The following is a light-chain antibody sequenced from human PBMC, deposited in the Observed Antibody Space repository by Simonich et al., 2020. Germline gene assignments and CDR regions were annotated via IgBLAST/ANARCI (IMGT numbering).Light chain of an antibody. J-gene: IGLJ3*02. CDR3: SSYTSSSWV. Sequence: QSALTQPASVSGSPGQSITISCTGTSSDVGGYNYVSWYQQHPGKAPKLMIYEVSKRPSGVSTRFSGSKSGNTASLTISGLQAEDEADYYCSSYTSSSWVFGGGTKLTVL. CDR1: SSDVGGYNY. CDR2: EVS. V-gene: IGLV2-14*01.